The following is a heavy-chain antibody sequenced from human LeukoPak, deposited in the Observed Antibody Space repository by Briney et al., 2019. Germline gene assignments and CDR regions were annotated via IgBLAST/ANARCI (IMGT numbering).Heavy chain of an antibody. CDR3: ARSRDLSSSWGSLFDY. Sequence: ASVKVSCKASGYTFTSYGISWVRQAPGQGLEWMGWINAYNGNTNYAQKLQGRVTMTTDTSTSTAYMELRSLRSDDTAVYYCARSRDLSSSWGSLFDYWGQGTLVTVSS. CDR1: GYTFTSYG. D-gene: IGHD6-13*01. J-gene: IGHJ4*02. CDR2: INAYNGNT. V-gene: IGHV1-18*01.